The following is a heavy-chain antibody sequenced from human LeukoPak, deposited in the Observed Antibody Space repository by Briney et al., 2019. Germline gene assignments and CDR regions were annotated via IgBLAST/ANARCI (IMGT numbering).Heavy chain of an antibody. CDR2: ISYDGSNK. D-gene: IGHD1-26*01. J-gene: IGHJ2*01. CDR3: ARSTIAGATSPLHWYFDL. CDR1: GFTFSNYG. Sequence: PGRSLRLSCAASGFTFSNYGIHWVCQAPGKGLEWVAVISYDGSNKYYADSVKGRFTISRDNSKNTLYLQMNSLRTEDTAVYYCARSTIAGATSPLHWYFDLWGRGTLVTFSS. V-gene: IGHV3-30*03.